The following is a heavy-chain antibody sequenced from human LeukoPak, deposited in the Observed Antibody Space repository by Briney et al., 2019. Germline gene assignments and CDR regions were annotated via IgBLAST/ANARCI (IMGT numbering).Heavy chain of an antibody. Sequence: SETLSLTCTVSGGSISSYYWSWIRQPPGKGLEWIGYIYYSGSTNYNPSLKSRVTISVDTSKNRFSLKLSSVTAADTAVYYCARGPGPGLRYFDWLLIDYYYYYMDVWGKGTTVTISS. D-gene: IGHD3-9*01. CDR3: ARGPGPGLRYFDWLLIDYYYYYMDV. V-gene: IGHV4-59*01. CDR1: GGSISSYY. J-gene: IGHJ6*03. CDR2: IYYSGST.